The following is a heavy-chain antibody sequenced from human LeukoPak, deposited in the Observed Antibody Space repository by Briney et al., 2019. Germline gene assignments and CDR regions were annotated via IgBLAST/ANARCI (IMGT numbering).Heavy chain of an antibody. CDR1: GFTFSSYW. J-gene: IGHJ3*02. D-gene: IGHD1-1*01. CDR2: IKQDGSVQ. Sequence: GGSLRLSCSASGFTFSSYWMSWVRQAPGKGLEWMANIKQDGSVQNYVDSVKGRFTISRDNAKDSLFLQLNNLRAEGTAVYFCARDGIMTYAFDIWGQGTKVTVSP. V-gene: IGHV3-7*01. CDR3: ARDGIMTYAFDI.